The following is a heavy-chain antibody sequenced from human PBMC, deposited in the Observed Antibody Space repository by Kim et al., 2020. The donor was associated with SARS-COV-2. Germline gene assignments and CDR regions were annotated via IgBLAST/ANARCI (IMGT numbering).Heavy chain of an antibody. J-gene: IGHJ4*02. CDR3: ARQECSGGSCYFGY. V-gene: IGHV4-59*08. Sequence: SETLSLTCTVSGGSISSYYWSWIRQPPGKGLEWIGYIYYSGSTNYNPSLKSRVTISVDTSKNQFSLKLSSVTAADTAVYYCARQECSGGSCYFGYWGQGTLVTVSS. D-gene: IGHD2-15*01. CDR2: IYYSGST. CDR1: GGSISSYY.